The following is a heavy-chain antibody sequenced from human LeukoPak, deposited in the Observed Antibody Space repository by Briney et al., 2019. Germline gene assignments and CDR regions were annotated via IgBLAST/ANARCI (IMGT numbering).Heavy chain of an antibody. CDR2: IYYTGSA. Sequence: SETLSLTCTVSGGSISSGDYYWSWIRQPPGKGLEWIGYIYYTGSANYNPSLKSRVTMSVDTSKKQFSLKVRSVTPADTAVYYCAREDYGDSNPNWFDPWGQGTLVTVSS. D-gene: IGHD4-17*01. CDR1: GGSISSGDYY. CDR3: AREDYGDSNPNWFDP. V-gene: IGHV4-61*08. J-gene: IGHJ5*02.